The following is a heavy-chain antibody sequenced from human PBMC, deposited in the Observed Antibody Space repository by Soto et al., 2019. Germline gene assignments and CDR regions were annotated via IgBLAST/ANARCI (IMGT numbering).Heavy chain of an antibody. CDR1: GGSISSSSYY. J-gene: IGHJ4*02. CDR3: ARRAIMTTVTHFDY. Sequence: QLQLQESGPGLVKPSETLSLTCTVSGGSISSSSYYWGWIRQPPGKGLEWIGSIYYSGSTYYNPSLKGRVTISVDTSKNQFSLKLSSVTAADTAVYYCARRAIMTTVTHFDYWGQGTLVTVSS. V-gene: IGHV4-39*01. CDR2: IYYSGST. D-gene: IGHD4-17*01.